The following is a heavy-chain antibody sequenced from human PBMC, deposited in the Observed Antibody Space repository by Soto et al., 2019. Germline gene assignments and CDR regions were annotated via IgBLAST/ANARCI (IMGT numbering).Heavy chain of an antibody. Sequence: SVKVSCKASGGTFSSYAFSWALQAPGQGLEWMGGIIPIFGTANYAQKFQGRVTITADESTSTAYMELSSLRSEDTAVYYCARSLRGFYYYYGMDVWGQGTTVTVSS. D-gene: IGHD3-9*01. CDR1: GGTFSSYA. J-gene: IGHJ6*02. CDR3: ARSLRGFYYYYGMDV. V-gene: IGHV1-69*13. CDR2: IIPIFGTA.